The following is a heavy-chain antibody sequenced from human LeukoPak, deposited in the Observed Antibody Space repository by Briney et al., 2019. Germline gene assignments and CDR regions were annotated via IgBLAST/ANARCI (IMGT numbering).Heavy chain of an antibody. J-gene: IGHJ6*04. Sequence: GGSLRLSCAASGFTVNSNYMNWVRQAPGKGLEWVSSISSSSTYTYYADSVKGRFTISRDNAKNSLYLQMNSLRAEDTAVYYCAELGITMIGGVWGKGTTVTISS. D-gene: IGHD3-10*02. CDR2: ISSSSTYT. V-gene: IGHV3-21*01. CDR1: GFTVNSNY. CDR3: AELGITMIGGV.